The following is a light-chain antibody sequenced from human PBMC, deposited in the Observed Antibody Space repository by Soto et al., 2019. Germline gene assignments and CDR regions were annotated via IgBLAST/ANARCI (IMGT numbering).Light chain of an antibody. CDR2: EVT. J-gene: IGLJ2*01. Sequence: QSALTQPPSASGSPGQSVTISCTGTSSDVGAYNYVSWYQQHPGKAPKLMLYEVTKRPSGVPDRFSGSKSGNTASLTVSGLQAEDEADYYCSSYARSKKVFGGGTKLTVL. CDR1: SSDVGAYNY. V-gene: IGLV2-8*01. CDR3: SSYARSKKV.